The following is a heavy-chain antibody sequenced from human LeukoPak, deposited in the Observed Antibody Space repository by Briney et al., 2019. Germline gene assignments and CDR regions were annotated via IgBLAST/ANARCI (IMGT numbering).Heavy chain of an antibody. D-gene: IGHD2-21*02. Sequence: GGSLRLSCAASGFTVSSNYMSWVRQAPGKGLEWVSGINSNGGSTGYADSVKGRFTISRDNAKNSLCLQMNSLRAEDTALYYCARDCGGDCFSLDAFDIWGQGTMVTVSS. CDR3: ARDCGGDCFSLDAFDI. J-gene: IGHJ3*02. CDR2: INSNGGST. CDR1: GFTVSSNY. V-gene: IGHV3-20*04.